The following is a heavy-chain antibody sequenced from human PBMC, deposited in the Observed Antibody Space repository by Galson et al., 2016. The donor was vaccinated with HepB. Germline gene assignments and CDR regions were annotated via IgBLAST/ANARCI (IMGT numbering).Heavy chain of an antibody. CDR3: ARDSRRYGILTGYNWLSGMDV. D-gene: IGHD3-9*01. J-gene: IGHJ6*02. Sequence: SLRLSCAASGFTFSDYYMSWIRQGTGKGLEWVSYISSSSSYTNYADSVKGRFTISRDNAKNSLYLQMNSLRAEDTAVYYCARDSRRYGILTGYNWLSGMDVWGQGTTVTVSS. V-gene: IGHV3-11*06. CDR2: ISSSSSYT. CDR1: GFTFSDYY.